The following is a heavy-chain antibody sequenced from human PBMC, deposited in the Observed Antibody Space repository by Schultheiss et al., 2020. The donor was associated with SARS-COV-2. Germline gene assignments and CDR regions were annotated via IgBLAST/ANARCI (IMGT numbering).Heavy chain of an antibody. CDR2: ISSSSSYI. CDR3: ARGGDYYDSSGYYVAVGAFDI. Sequence: GESLKISCAASGFTFSSYGMHWVRQAPGKGLEWVSYISSSSSYIYYADSVKGRFTISRDNAKNSLYLQMNSLRAEDTAVYYCARGGDYYDSSGYYVAVGAFDIWGQGTMVTVSS. D-gene: IGHD3-22*01. V-gene: IGHV3-21*05. CDR1: GFTFSSYG. J-gene: IGHJ3*02.